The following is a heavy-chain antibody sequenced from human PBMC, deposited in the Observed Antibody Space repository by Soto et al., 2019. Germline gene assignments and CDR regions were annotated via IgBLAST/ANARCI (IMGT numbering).Heavy chain of an antibody. Sequence: GESLKISCKGSGYSFTSYWIGWVRQMPGKGLEWMGIIYPGDSDTRYSPSFQGQVTISADKSISTAYLQWSSLKASDTAMYYCARGGSGRSSTSCHYYYYYYMDVWGKGTTVTVSS. CDR1: GYSFTSYW. CDR2: IYPGDSDT. V-gene: IGHV5-51*01. CDR3: ARGGSGRSSTSCHYYYYYYMDV. D-gene: IGHD2-2*01. J-gene: IGHJ6*03.